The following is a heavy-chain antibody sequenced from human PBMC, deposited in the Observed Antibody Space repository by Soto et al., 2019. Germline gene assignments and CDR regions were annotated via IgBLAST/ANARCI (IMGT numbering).Heavy chain of an antibody. CDR1: GFTFSSYG. CDR2: IWYDGSNK. CDR3: ARAEGIYSYGTPWYFDY. Sequence: ESGGGVVQPGRSLRLSCAASGFTFSSYGMHWVRQAPGKGLEWVAVIWYDGSNKYYADSVKGRFTISRDNSKNTLYLQMNSLRAEDTAVYYCARAEGIYSYGTPWYFDYWGQGTLVTVSS. D-gene: IGHD5-18*01. V-gene: IGHV3-33*01. J-gene: IGHJ4*02.